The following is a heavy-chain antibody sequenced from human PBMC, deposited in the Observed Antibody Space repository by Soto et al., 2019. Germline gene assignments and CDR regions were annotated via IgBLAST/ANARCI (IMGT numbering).Heavy chain of an antibody. V-gene: IGHV3-23*01. CDR1: EFTFSNDA. Sequence: EVQLLESGGGLVQPGGSLRLSCAASEFTFSNDAMSWVRQAPGKGLEWVSAISYGGGTTYYADSVKGRFTISRDNSKNSLYLQMNSLRAEDTAVYYCAKNPEYYYDSTGYHFDYWGHGTQVTVSS. D-gene: IGHD3-22*01. CDR2: ISYGGGTT. J-gene: IGHJ4*01. CDR3: AKNPEYYYDSTGYHFDY.